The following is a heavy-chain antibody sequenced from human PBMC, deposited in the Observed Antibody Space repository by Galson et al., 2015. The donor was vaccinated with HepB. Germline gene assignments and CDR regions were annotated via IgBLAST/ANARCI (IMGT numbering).Heavy chain of an antibody. D-gene: IGHD4-23*01. Sequence: SVKVSCKASGGTFSSYAFSWVRQAPGQGLEWMGGIIPILGIPNYAQKFQGRVTITADKSTSTAYMELSSLRSEDTAVYYCARALKGGNSVRAYYFDSWGQGTLVTVSS. J-gene: IGHJ4*02. CDR3: ARALKGGNSVRAYYFDS. CDR1: GGTFSSYA. CDR2: IIPILGIP. V-gene: IGHV1-69*10.